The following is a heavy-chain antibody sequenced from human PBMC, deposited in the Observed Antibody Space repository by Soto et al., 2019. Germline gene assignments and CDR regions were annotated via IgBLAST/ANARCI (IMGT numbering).Heavy chain of an antibody. D-gene: IGHD3-10*01. J-gene: IGHJ4*02. CDR3: ARHRMTTSKRGYFDY. CDR2: IYPGDSDT. CDR1: GYSFTSYR. V-gene: IGHV5-51*01. Sequence: GESLKISCKGSGYSFTSYRIGWVRQMPGKGLEWMGNIYPGDSDTRHSPSFQGQVIISVDKSISTAYLQWSSLKASDTAMYYCARHRMTTSKRGYFDYWGQGTLVTVS.